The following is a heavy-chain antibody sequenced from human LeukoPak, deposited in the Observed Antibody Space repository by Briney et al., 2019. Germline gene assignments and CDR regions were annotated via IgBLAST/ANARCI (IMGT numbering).Heavy chain of an antibody. Sequence: GGSLRLSCAASGFTFSSYGMNWVRQAPGKGLEWVSGIGPSGAKTYYADSVKGRFTISRDNPKNTLYLQMNSLRAEDTAVYYCAKELVMYYGSGSYLNGYPPFDYWGQGTLVTVSS. CDR2: IGPSGAKT. CDR3: AKELVMYYGSGSYLNGYPPFDY. CDR1: GFTFSSYG. J-gene: IGHJ4*02. V-gene: IGHV3-23*01. D-gene: IGHD3-10*01.